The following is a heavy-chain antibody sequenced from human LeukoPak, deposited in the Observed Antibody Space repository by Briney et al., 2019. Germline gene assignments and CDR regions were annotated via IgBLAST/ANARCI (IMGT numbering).Heavy chain of an antibody. D-gene: IGHD2-15*01. J-gene: IGHJ6*04. CDR3: AGGGSLRSYGMDV. CDR2: IIPIFGTA. Sequence: SVKVSCKSSGGTFSSYAISWVRQAPGQGLEWMGGIIPIFGTANYAQKFQGRVTITADKSTSTAYMELSSLRSEDTAVYYCAGGGSLRSYGMDVWGKGTTVTVSS. CDR1: GGTFSSYA. V-gene: IGHV1-69*06.